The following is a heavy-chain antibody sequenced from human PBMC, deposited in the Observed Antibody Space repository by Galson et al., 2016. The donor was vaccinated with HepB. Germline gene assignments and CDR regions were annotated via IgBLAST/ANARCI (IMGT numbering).Heavy chain of an antibody. V-gene: IGHV3-23*01. CDR2: ISGSGDNT. CDR3: PKDRSTTWWGSHDY. Sequence: SLRLSCAASGFTFSDYTMSWVRQAPGKGLEWVSSISGSGDNTYYADSVKGRFTISRDNSKNTVYLQMNSLRAEDTAEYYCPKDRSTTWWGSHDYWGQGILVTVSS. J-gene: IGHJ4*02. D-gene: IGHD3-16*01. CDR1: GFTFSDYT.